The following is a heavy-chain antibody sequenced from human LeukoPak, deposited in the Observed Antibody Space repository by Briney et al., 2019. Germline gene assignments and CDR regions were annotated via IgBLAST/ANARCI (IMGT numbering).Heavy chain of an antibody. D-gene: IGHD2-15*01. V-gene: IGHV3-48*03. CDR2: ISSGGTTI. CDR3: ARVGLADNGAFDI. CDR1: GFTFRSYE. J-gene: IGHJ3*02. Sequence: PGGSLRLSCVASGFTFRSYEMNWVRQAPGKGLEWVSYISSGGTTIYYADSVKGRFTISRDNAKSSLYLQMNSLRVADTAVYYCARVGLADNGAFDIWGQGTMVTVSS.